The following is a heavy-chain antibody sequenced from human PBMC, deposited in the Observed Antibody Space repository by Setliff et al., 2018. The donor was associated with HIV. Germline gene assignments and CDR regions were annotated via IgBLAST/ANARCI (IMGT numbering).Heavy chain of an antibody. CDR3: ARGSLLEYFDWLFPD. CDR2: INPNSGGT. D-gene: IGHD3-9*01. CDR1: GYTFTGYY. J-gene: IGHJ4*02. Sequence: ASVKVSCKASGYTFTGYYMHWVRQAPGQGLEWMGWINPNSGGTNYAQKFQGRVTMTRDTSISTAYMELSRLRSDDTAVYYCARGSLLEYFDWLFPDWGQGTLVTVSS. V-gene: IGHV1-2*02.